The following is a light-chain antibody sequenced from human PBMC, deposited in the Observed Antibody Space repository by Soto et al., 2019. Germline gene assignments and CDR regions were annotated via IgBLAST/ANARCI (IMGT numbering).Light chain of an antibody. Sequence: EIVLTQSPATLSLSPGERATLSCRASQSVSSYLAWYQQKPGQAPRLLIYDASNRATGIQARFSGSGSATDFTLTISSLEPEDFAAYYCQQRSNWPWTFGQGTKVEIK. CDR2: DAS. J-gene: IGKJ1*01. CDR1: QSVSSY. V-gene: IGKV3-11*01. CDR3: QQRSNWPWT.